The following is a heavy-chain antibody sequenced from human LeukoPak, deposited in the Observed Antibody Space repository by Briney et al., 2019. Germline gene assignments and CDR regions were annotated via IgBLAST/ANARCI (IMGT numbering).Heavy chain of an antibody. CDR1: GGSFSGYY. J-gene: IGHJ6*03. CDR2: INHSGST. D-gene: IGHD3-10*01. V-gene: IGHV4-34*01. CDR3: ARRMVRGVIILYYYYMDV. Sequence: SETLSLTCAVYGGSFSGYYWSWIRHPPGKGLEWIGEINHSGSTNYNPSLKSRVTISVDTSKNQFFLKLSAVTAADTAVYYCARRMVRGVIILYYYYMDVWGKGTTVTIS.